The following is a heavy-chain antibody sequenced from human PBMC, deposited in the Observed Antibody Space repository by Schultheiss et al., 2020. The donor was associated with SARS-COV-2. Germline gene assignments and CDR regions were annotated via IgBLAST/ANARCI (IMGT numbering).Heavy chain of an antibody. D-gene: IGHD5-18*01. CDR1: GLIFKNYA. CDR2: ISGSGKTT. Sequence: GESLKISCAAPGLIFKNYATTWVRLAPGKGLEWVSTISGSGKTTYYADSVKGRFTISRDNSKNTVYLQMDSLGAEDTAAYFCAKSPPLVTAYFDDWGQGTLVTVSS. V-gene: IGHV3-23*01. J-gene: IGHJ4*02. CDR3: AKSPPLVTAYFDD.